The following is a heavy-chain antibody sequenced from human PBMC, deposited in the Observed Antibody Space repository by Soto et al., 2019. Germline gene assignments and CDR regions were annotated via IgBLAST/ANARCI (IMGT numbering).Heavy chain of an antibody. Sequence: SETLSLTCAVYGGSFSDYYWSWIRQPPGKGLEWIGEINHSGSTNYNPSLKSRVTISVDTSKNQFSLKLSSVTAADTAVYYCARARDDILTGYPIDYWGQGTLVTVSS. D-gene: IGHD3-9*01. CDR3: ARARDDILTGYPIDY. CDR2: INHSGST. CDR1: GGSFSDYY. J-gene: IGHJ4*02. V-gene: IGHV4-34*01.